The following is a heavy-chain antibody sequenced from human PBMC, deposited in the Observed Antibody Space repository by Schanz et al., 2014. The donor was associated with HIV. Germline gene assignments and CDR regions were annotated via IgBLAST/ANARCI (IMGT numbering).Heavy chain of an antibody. CDR2: INTSGGGT. V-gene: IGHV1-46*01. CDR1: GYTFTGYY. J-gene: IGHJ6*02. D-gene: IGHD2-15*01. CDR3: ARERMATGGFDV. Sequence: QAQLVQSGAEMKKPGASVKVSCKASGYTFTGYYMHWVRQAPGQGLEWMAVINTSGGGTSDALQGRVAVTRDTSTSTVYMDLRNLRFEDSAVYYCARERMATGGFDVWGQGTTVTVSS.